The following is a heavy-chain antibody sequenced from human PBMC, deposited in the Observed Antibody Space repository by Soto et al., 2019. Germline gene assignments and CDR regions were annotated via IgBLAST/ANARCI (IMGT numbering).Heavy chain of an antibody. Sequence: SVKVSCKASGGTFSSYAISWVRQAPGQGLEWMGGIIPIFGTANYAQKFQGRVTITADESTSTAYMELSSLRSEDTAVYYCASRNPSSSWAGMDVWGQGTTVTVSS. CDR1: GGTFSSYA. D-gene: IGHD6-6*01. J-gene: IGHJ6*02. CDR2: IIPIFGTA. V-gene: IGHV1-69*13. CDR3: ASRNPSSSWAGMDV.